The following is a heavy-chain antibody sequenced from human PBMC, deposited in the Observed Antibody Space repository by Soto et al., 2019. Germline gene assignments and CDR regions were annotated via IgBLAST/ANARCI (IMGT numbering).Heavy chain of an antibody. J-gene: IGHJ4*02. CDR3: ARDRIDSGSYWGRTTY. CDR1: GYTFTGYY. D-gene: IGHD1-26*01. V-gene: IGHV1-2*02. CDR2: INPNSGAA. Sequence: ASVKVSCKASGYTFTGYYMHWVRQAPGQGLEWMGWINPNSGAANYAQKFQGRVTMTRDTSISTAYMELSRLRSDDTAVYYCARDRIDSGSYWGRTTYWGQGALVTVSS.